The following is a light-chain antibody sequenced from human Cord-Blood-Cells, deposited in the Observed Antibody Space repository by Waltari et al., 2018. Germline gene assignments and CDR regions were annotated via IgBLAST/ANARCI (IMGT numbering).Light chain of an antibody. Sequence: QSVLTKPLSVSGAPGQRVTISCTGSTPNLRSGHDIRWYQQLPGTAPKLLIYGNSNRPSGVPDRFSGSKSGTSASLAITELQAEDEADYYCQSYDSSLSGYVFGTGTKVTVL. V-gene: IGLV1-40*01. CDR1: TPNLRSGHD. CDR2: GNS. CDR3: QSYDSSLSGYV. J-gene: IGLJ1*01.